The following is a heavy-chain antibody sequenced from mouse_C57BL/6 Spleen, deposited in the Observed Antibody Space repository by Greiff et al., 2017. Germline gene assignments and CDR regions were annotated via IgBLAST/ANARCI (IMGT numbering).Heavy chain of an antibody. CDR2: IHPNSGST. V-gene: IGHV1-64*01. D-gene: IGHD1-1*01. Sequence: QVQLQQPGAELVKPGASVKLSCKASGYTFTSYWMHWVKQRPGQGLEWIGMIHPNSGSTNYNEKFKSKATLTVDKSSSTAYMQLSSLTSEDSAVXYCARTLYYGSSYYYAMDYWGQGTSVTVSS. CDR1: GYTFTSYW. CDR3: ARTLYYGSSYYYAMDY. J-gene: IGHJ4*01.